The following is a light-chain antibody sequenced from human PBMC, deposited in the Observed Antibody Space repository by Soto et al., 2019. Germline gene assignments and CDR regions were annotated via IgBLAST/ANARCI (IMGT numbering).Light chain of an antibody. CDR3: QQYDSFSVT. V-gene: IGKV1-5*01. Sequence: DIEMTQSPSSLSSSVGDIFTITGRASQRISGWLAWHQQKPGKAPKLLIYDVSALKRGVPPRFSGSGSGTEFTLTISSLQPEDFATYYCQQYDSFSVTFGQGTKVDI. J-gene: IGKJ1*01. CDR2: DVS. CDR1: QRISGW.